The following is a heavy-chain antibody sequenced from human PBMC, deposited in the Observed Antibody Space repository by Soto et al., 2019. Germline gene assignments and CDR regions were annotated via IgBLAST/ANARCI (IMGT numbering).Heavy chain of an antibody. D-gene: IGHD5-12*01. V-gene: IGHV1-8*01. CDR2: MNPNSGNT. CDR1: GYPFTSYD. CDR3: ALSPLSGYGYYYYYGMDV. Sequence: ASVKVCFKASGYPFTSYDINLVRQATGQGLEWMGWMNPNSGNTGYAQKFQGRVTMTRNTSISTAYMELSRLRSEDTAVYYCALSPLSGYGYYYYYGMDVWGQGTTVTVSS. J-gene: IGHJ6*01.